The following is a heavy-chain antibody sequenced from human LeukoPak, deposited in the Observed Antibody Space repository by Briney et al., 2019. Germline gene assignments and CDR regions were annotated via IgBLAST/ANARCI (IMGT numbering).Heavy chain of an antibody. V-gene: IGHV3-48*03. J-gene: IGHJ4*02. D-gene: IGHD6-6*01. CDR3: AKSRLIALGRPVLDN. Sequence: GGSLRLSCAASGFTFSSYEMNWVRQAPGKGLEWVSYISSSGSTIYYADSVKGRFTISRDNAKNSLYLQMNSLRAEDTAVYYCAKSRLIALGRPVLDNWGQGVLVTVSS. CDR1: GFTFSSYE. CDR2: ISSSGSTI.